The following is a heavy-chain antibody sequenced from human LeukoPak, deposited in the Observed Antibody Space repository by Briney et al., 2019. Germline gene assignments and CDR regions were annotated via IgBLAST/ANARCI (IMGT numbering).Heavy chain of an antibody. CDR3: ARHNGGGYYYVYGAAFDI. J-gene: IGHJ3*02. CDR1: GYSFTSYW. CDR2: IYPGDSDT. D-gene: IGHD3-22*01. V-gene: IGHV5-51*01. Sequence: GESLKISCKGSGYSFTSYWIGWVRQMPGKGLEWMGIIYPGDSDTRYSPSFQGQVTISADKPISTAYLQWSSLKASDTAMYYCARHNGGGYYYVYGAAFDIWGQGAMVTVSS.